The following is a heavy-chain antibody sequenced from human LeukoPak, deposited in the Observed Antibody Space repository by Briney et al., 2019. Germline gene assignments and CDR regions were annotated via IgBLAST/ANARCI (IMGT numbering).Heavy chain of an antibody. V-gene: IGHV3-30*04. CDR1: GFSFSSSA. J-gene: IGHJ4*02. CDR3: ANTHLYDILTGFRRAGFGY. D-gene: IGHD3-9*01. Sequence: GGSLRLSCAASGFSFSSSAMHCVRQDPGEGLEWVAVISYEGSNKYYADSVKGRFTISRDNSKNTLYLQMNSLRAEDTAVYYCANTHLYDILTGFRRAGFGYWGQGTLVTVSS. CDR2: ISYEGSNK.